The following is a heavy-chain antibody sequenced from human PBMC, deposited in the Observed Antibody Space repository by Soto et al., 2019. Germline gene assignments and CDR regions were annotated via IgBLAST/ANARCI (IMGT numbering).Heavy chain of an antibody. CDR1: GYTFTHFY. Sequence: ASVKDSCNASGYTFTHFYITWVRQAPGQGLEGMGAISPHNFNTNYAQKFRGRVTLTTEKSTNTAYMDLRSLTSDDTAVYYCARDEGGYDILHGYYNAHNFDYWGHGAPVTVSP. D-gene: IGHD3-9*01. V-gene: IGHV1-18*01. J-gene: IGHJ4*01. CDR3: ARDEGGYDILHGYYNAHNFDY. CDR2: ISPHNFNT.